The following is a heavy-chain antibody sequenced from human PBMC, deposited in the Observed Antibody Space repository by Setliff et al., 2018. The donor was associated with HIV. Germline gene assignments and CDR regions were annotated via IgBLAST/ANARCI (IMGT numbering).Heavy chain of an antibody. CDR2: IIPVLGIT. J-gene: IGHJ4*02. D-gene: IGHD3-10*01. V-gene: IGHV1-69*04. CDR3: ATLDYYGSQTYNLALHY. Sequence: SVKVSCKTSGGTFSSYVINWVRQAPSQGLEWMGRIIPVLGITNYAQEFQDRITITADTSTDTAYMELNSLRSEDTAMYYCATLDYYGSQTYNLALHYWGQGTLVTVSS. CDR1: GGTFSSYV.